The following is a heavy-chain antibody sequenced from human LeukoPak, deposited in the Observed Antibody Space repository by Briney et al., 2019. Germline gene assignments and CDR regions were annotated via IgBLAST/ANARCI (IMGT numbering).Heavy chain of an antibody. D-gene: IGHD4-17*01. CDR1: GGTFSSYA. CDR3: AGTTYGDYDAFDI. Sequence: KVSCKASGGTFSSYAISWVRQAPGQGLEWMGGIIPIFGTANYAQKFQGRVTITADESTSTAYMELSSLRSEDTAVYYCAGTTYGDYDAFDIWGQGTMVTVSS. CDR2: IIPIFGTA. V-gene: IGHV1-69*01. J-gene: IGHJ3*02.